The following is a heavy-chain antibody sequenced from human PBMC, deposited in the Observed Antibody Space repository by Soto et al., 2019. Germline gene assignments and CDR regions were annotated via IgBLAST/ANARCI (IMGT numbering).Heavy chain of an antibody. V-gene: IGHV1-18*04. D-gene: IGHD2-21*01. J-gene: IGHJ4*02. CDR1: GYTLTTYG. Sequence: ASVKVSCKTSGYTLTTYGIIWVRQAPGQHREWLGWISTRNGDTNYAQRFQGRVTLTTDTSTSTAYMELKDLRSDDTAVYFCARVMLLPNPAADFWGRGXLVTVSS. CDR2: ISTRNGDT. CDR3: ARVMLLPNPAADF.